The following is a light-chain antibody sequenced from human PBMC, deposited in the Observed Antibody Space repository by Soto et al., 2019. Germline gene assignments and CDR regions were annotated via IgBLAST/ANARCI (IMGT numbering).Light chain of an antibody. CDR1: SSDVGAYNY. CDR3: SSYTGNTPFFV. J-gene: IGLJ1*01. Sequence: QSALTQPASVSGSDGQSITISYTGTSSDVGAYNYVSWYQQRPGKAPKLMIFEVSNRPSGVSNRFSGSKSDNTASLTISGLQGDDEADYYCSSYTGNTPFFVFGTGTKVTVL. V-gene: IGLV2-14*01. CDR2: EVS.